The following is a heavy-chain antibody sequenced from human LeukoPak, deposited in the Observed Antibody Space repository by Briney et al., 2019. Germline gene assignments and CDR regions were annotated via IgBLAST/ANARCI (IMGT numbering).Heavy chain of an antibody. J-gene: IGHJ5*02. CDR1: GFTYRSYA. V-gene: IGHV3-30*04. CDR3: ARGPRYCSSTSCYVNWFDP. CDR2: ISYDGSNK. D-gene: IGHD2-2*01. Sequence: GRPLRLSCAASGFTYRSYAMHWVRQAPGKGLEWVAVISYDGSNKYYADSVKRRFTISRDNSKNTLYLQTNSLRAEDTAVYYCARGPRYCSSTSCYVNWFDPWGQGTLVTVSS.